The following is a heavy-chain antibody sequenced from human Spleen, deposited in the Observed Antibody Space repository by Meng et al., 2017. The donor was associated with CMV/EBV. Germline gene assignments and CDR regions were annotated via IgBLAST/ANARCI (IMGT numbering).Heavy chain of an antibody. CDR3: ARERLYQPLWGDAFDM. D-gene: IGHD2-2*01. J-gene: IGHJ3*02. CDR1: GFSFSNYW. Sequence: GESLKISCAASGFSFSNYWMHWVRQAPRKGPVWVSRIRGDGSTTHYADSVKGRFTVSRDNARNSLYLQMNSLRAEDTAVYYCARERLYQPLWGDAFDMWGLGTMVTVSS. CDR2: IRGDGSTT. V-gene: IGHV3-74*01.